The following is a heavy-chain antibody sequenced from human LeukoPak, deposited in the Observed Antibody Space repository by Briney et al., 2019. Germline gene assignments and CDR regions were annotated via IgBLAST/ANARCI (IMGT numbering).Heavy chain of an antibody. CDR3: ASGPWELLTFRY. J-gene: IGHJ4*02. V-gene: IGHV1-69*01. D-gene: IGHD1-26*01. Sequence: ASVKVSCKASGGTFSSYAISWVRQAPGQGLEWMGGIILIFGTANYAQKFQGRVTITADESTSTAYMELSSLRSEDTAVYYCASGPWELLTFRYWGQGTLVTVSS. CDR1: GGTFSSYA. CDR2: IILIFGTA.